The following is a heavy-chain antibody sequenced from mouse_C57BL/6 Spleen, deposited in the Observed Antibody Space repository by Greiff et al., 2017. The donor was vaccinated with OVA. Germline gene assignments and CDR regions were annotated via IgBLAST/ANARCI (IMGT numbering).Heavy chain of an antibody. J-gene: IGHJ4*01. CDR3: ARRGLLREGYAMDY. Sequence: QVQLQQPGAELVKPGASVKLSCKASGYTFTSYWMQWVKQRPGPGLEWIGEIDPSDSYTNYNQKFKGQVTLTVDTSSSTAYMQHSSLTSEDSAVYYCARRGLLREGYAMDYWGQGTSVTVSS. CDR2: IDPSDSYT. D-gene: IGHD1-1*01. CDR1: GYTFTSYW. V-gene: IGHV1-50*01.